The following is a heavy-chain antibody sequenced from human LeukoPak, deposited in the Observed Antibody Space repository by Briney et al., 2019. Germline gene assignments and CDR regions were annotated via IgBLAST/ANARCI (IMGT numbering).Heavy chain of an antibody. D-gene: IGHD2-15*01. V-gene: IGHV3-23*01. CDR1: GFTFSSYV. Sequence: GGSLRLSCAASGFTFSSYVMSWVRQAPGKGLEWVSAISGSGGSTYYADSVKGRFTFSRDNSKDTVYLQMNSLRVEDTAVYYCAKGYGQDYYYGMDVWGQGTTVTVSS. CDR2: ISGSGGST. J-gene: IGHJ6*02. CDR3: AKGYGQDYYYGMDV.